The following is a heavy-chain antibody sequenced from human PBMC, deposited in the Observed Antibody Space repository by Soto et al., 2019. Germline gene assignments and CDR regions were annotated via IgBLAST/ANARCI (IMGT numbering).Heavy chain of an antibody. J-gene: IGHJ5*02. V-gene: IGHV4-39*01. CDR3: ARHPSGFWFDP. Sequence: SETLSLTCSVSGGSISSSLYFWGWIRQPPGKGLEWIGSIYYSGSTYYNPSLKSRVTVSVDTSKNQFSLKLGPVTAADTALYHCARHPSGFWFDPWGQGTLVTVSS. CDR2: IYYSGST. D-gene: IGHD6-19*01. CDR1: GGSISSSLYF.